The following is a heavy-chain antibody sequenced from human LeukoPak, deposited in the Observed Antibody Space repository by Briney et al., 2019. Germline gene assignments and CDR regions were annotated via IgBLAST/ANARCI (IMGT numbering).Heavy chain of an antibody. D-gene: IGHD1-1*01. CDR3: ARGRERGRAFDI. V-gene: IGHV3-21*01. J-gene: IGHJ3*02. CDR2: VSSSTSYI. Sequence: GGSLRLSCTASGFTFSSYTMSWVRQAPGEGLEWVSSVSSSTSYIYYADSVRGRFTISRDNAKNSLYLQMNSLRAEDTAVYYCARGRERGRAFDIWGQGTMVTVSS. CDR1: GFTFSSYT.